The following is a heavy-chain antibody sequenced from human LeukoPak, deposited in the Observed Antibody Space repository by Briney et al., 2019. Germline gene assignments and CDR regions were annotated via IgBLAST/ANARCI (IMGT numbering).Heavy chain of an antibody. CDR1: GFTFSSYS. CDR3: ATDLIAARPEFDY. Sequence: PGGSLRLSCAASGFTFSSYSMNWVRQAPGKGLEWVSYISSSSSTIYYADSVKGRFTISRDNAKNSLYLQMNSLRAEDTAVYYCATDLIAARPEFDYWGQGTLVTASS. J-gene: IGHJ4*02. D-gene: IGHD6-6*01. CDR2: ISSSSSTI. V-gene: IGHV3-48*01.